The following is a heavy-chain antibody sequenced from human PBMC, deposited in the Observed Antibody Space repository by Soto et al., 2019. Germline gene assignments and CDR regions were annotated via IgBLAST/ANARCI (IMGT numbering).Heavy chain of an antibody. Sequence: EVQLVESGGGLVKPGGSLRLSCAASGFTFSSYSMNWVRQAPGKGLEWVSSISSSSSYIYYADSVKGRFTNSRDNAKNSLYLQMNSLRAEDTAVYYCASDIVVVPAATYGSGSTWVDYWGQGTMVTVSS. J-gene: IGHJ4*02. V-gene: IGHV3-21*01. CDR1: GFTFSSYS. CDR3: ASDIVVVPAATYGSGSTWVDY. D-gene: IGHD2-2*01. CDR2: ISSSSSYI.